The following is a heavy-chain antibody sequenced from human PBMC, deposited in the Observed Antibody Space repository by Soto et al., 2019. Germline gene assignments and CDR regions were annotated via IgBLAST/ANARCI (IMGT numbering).Heavy chain of an antibody. CDR1: GDSVSSSSC. J-gene: IGHJ6*02. CDR3: VRSVPAATWQYSGMDV. D-gene: IGHD2-15*01. Sequence: QVRLQESGPGLVEPSGTLSLTCAVSGDSVSSSSCWSWVRQAPGKGLEWIGEIYHSGTFNYNPSLARGVSVSVNKSGNQLPLILMSVTAADTAVYYCVRSVPAATWQYSGMDVWGQGTTVTVSS. CDR2: IYHSGTF. V-gene: IGHV4-4*02.